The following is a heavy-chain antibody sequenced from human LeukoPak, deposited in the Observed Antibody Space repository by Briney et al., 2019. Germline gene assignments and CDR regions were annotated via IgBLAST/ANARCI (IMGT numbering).Heavy chain of an antibody. D-gene: IGHD6-13*01. Sequence: PSETLSLTCTVSGGSISSYYWSWIRQPPGKGLEWIGYIYYSGSTNYNPSLKSRVTISVDTSKNQFSLKLSSVTAADTAVYYCARVAAACDWYFDLWGRGTLVTVSS. CDR2: IYYSGST. V-gene: IGHV4-59*01. J-gene: IGHJ2*01. CDR1: GGSISSYY. CDR3: ARVAAACDWYFDL.